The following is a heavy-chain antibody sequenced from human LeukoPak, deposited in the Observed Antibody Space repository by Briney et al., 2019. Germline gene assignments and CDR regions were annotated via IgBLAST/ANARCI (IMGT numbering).Heavy chain of an antibody. CDR1: GDSVSSNSAA. V-gene: IGHV6-1*01. CDR2: TYYRSKWYN. Sequence: SQTLSLTCAISGDSVSSNSAAWNWIRQSPSRGLEWLGRTYYRSKWYNDYAVSVKSRITINPDTSKNQFSLQLNSVTPEDTAVYYCARDLWGRRGESYYFDYWGQGTLVTVSS. D-gene: IGHD7-27*01. J-gene: IGHJ4*02. CDR3: ARDLWGRRGESYYFDY.